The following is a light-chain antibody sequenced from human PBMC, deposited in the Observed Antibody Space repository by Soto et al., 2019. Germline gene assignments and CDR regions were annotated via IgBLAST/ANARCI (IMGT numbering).Light chain of an antibody. Sequence: EIVMTQSPATLSVSPGERATLSCRASQSVSSNLAWYQQRPGQAPRLLIYGASTRASGVPARFSGSGSGTEFTLTITILQSEDFVVYYCQQYHNWPLSFGGGSRVEI. J-gene: IGKJ4*01. CDR1: QSVSSN. V-gene: IGKV3-15*01. CDR3: QQYHNWPLS. CDR2: GAS.